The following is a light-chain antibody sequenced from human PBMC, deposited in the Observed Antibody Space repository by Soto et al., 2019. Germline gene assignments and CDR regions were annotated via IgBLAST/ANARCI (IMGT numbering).Light chain of an antibody. CDR3: QQYGSSPLVT. Sequence: VVLTQSPGTLSLSPGERAILSCRASQSVSSSYLAWYQQKPGQAPRLLIYGASSRATGIPDRFSGSGSGTDFTLTISRLEPEDFAVYYCQQYGSSPLVTFGQGTRLEIK. CDR2: GAS. CDR1: QSVSSSY. J-gene: IGKJ5*01. V-gene: IGKV3-20*01.